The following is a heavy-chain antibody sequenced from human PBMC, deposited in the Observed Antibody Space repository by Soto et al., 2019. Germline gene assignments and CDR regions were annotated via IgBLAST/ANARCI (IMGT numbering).Heavy chain of an antibody. CDR1: GYSFTSYW. Sequence: PGESLKISCKGSGYSFTSYWISWVRQMPGKGLEWMGRIDPSDSYTNYSPSFQGHVTISADKSISTAYLQWSSLKASDTAMYYCALTVTTLGTNYYYYGMDVWGQGTTVTVSS. D-gene: IGHD4-17*01. CDR2: IDPSDSYT. V-gene: IGHV5-10-1*01. J-gene: IGHJ6*02. CDR3: ALTVTTLGTNYYYYGMDV.